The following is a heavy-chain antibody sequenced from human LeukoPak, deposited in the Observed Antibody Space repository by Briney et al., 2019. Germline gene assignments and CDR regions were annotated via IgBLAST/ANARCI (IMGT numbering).Heavy chain of an antibody. CDR3: ARGFRGWYAEGFDY. CDR2: ISSSGSTI. D-gene: IGHD6-19*01. CDR1: GFTFSSYE. V-gene: IGHV3-48*03. Sequence: GGSLRLSCAASGFTFSSYEMNWVRQAPGKGLEWVSYISSSGSTIYYADSVKGRFTISRDNAKNSLYLQMNSLRVEDTAVYYCARGFRGWYAEGFDYWGQGTLVTVSS. J-gene: IGHJ4*02.